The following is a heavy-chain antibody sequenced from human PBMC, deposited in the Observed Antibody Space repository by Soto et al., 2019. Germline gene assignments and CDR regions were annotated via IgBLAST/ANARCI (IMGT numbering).Heavy chain of an antibody. V-gene: IGHV4-59*01. J-gene: IGHJ4*02. Sequence: QVQLQESGPGLVKPSETLSLTCTVSGVSISGYYWSWIRQPPGKGLEWIGYTYYGETTNYNPSLKSRVTISVDTSKNQFSLRLSSVTAADTALYYCARGGRPGLDYWGQGTLVTVSS. CDR1: GVSISGYY. CDR2: TYYGETT. CDR3: ARGGRPGLDY.